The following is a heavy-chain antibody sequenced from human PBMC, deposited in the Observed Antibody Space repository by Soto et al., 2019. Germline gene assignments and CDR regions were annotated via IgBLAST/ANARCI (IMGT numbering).Heavy chain of an antibody. Sequence: QVQLVQSGGEVKKPGASVKVSCTAAGYTFTSHGISWVRQAPGQGLEWMGWISTFHGSINYAQKFQCSVPMTTDPSTSTAYMELRSLRSDETAVYYCARFYSSGWPRGYFDYWGQGTPVTVSA. CDR1: GYTFTSHG. V-gene: IGHV1-18*01. J-gene: IGHJ4*02. CDR3: ARFYSSGWPRGYFDY. CDR2: ISTFHGSI. D-gene: IGHD6-19*01.